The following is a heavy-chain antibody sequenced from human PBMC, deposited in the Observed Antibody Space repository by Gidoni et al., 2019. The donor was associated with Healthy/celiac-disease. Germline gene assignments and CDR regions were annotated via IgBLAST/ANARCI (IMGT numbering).Heavy chain of an antibody. CDR1: GGYTSSGGYS. V-gene: IGHV4-31*03. Sequence: QVQLQESGPGLVKPSQTLSLTCTVSGGYTSSGGYSWSWIRQHPGKGLEWIGSIYYSGSTYYNPSLKRRVTISVDTSKNQFSLKLSSVTAADTAVYYCARWRGSYSILDYWGQGTLVTVSS. J-gene: IGHJ4*02. D-gene: IGHD1-26*01. CDR2: IYYSGST. CDR3: ARWRGSYSILDY.